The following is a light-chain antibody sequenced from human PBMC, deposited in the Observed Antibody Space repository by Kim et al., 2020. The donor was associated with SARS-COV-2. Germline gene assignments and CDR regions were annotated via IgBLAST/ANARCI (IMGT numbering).Light chain of an antibody. J-gene: IGKJ4*01. Sequence: DIVMTQSPDSLAVSLGERATINCKSSQSVLYSSNNKNYLAWYQQKPGQPPKLLIYWASTRESGVPDRFSGSGSGTDFTLTISSLQAEDVAVYYCQQYYSIPITFGGGTKVEI. CDR3: QQYYSIPIT. CDR1: QSVLYSSNNKNY. CDR2: WAS. V-gene: IGKV4-1*01.